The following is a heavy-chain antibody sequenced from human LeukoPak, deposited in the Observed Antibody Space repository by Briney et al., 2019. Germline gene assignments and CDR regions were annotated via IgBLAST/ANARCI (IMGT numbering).Heavy chain of an antibody. D-gene: IGHD2-15*01. CDR1: GGSFSGYY. Sequence: PAETLSLTCAVYGGSFSGYYWSWVRQPPGKGLEWIGEINHSGSTNFNPSLKSRVTISGDTSKNQFSLKLSSVTAADTAVYYCARGPRRYCSGGSCYRAFDIWGQGTMVTASS. CDR3: ARGPRRYCSGGSCYRAFDI. J-gene: IGHJ3*02. V-gene: IGHV4-34*01. CDR2: INHSGST.